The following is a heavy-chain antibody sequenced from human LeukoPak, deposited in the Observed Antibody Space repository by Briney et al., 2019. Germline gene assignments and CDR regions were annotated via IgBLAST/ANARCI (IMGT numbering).Heavy chain of an antibody. CDR2: IYRTGHT. CDR1: GGSISTGDYS. CDR3: ARGFFVRENPGSWFDP. V-gene: IGHV4-30-2*01. Sequence: SETLSLTCAVSGGSISTGDYSWNWIRQPPGKGLEWIGYIYRTGHTFYNPSLKSRVTMSVDRSKNQFSLRLASVTAADTAVYYCARGFFVRENPGSWFDPWGQGTLDTVSP. D-gene: IGHD3-10*02. J-gene: IGHJ5*02.